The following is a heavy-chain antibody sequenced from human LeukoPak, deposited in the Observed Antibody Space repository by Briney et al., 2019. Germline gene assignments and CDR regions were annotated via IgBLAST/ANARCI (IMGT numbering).Heavy chain of an antibody. CDR3: ARVRARGYSYGYYRY. V-gene: IGHV4-34*01. Sequence: NPSETLSLTCAVYGGSFSGYYWSWVRQPPGKGLEWIGEINHSGSTNYNPSLKSRVTISVDTSKNQFSLKLSSVTAADTAVYYCARVRARGYSYGYYRYWGQGTLVTVSS. J-gene: IGHJ4*02. CDR2: INHSGST. D-gene: IGHD5-18*01. CDR1: GGSFSGYY.